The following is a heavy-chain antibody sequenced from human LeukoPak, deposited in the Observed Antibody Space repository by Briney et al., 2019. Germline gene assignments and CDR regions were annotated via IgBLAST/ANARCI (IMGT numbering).Heavy chain of an antibody. Sequence: GGSLRLSCAASGFTFNSYWMHWVRQAPGKGLVWVSRVNTVGSNTIYADSVKGRFTTSRDNAKNTVYLQMNSLRVEDTAMYYCGRSYSGSHYVGYWGQGTLVTVSP. J-gene: IGHJ4*02. CDR3: GRSYSGSHYVGY. D-gene: IGHD1-26*01. V-gene: IGHV3-74*01. CDR2: VNTVGSNT. CDR1: GFTFNSYW.